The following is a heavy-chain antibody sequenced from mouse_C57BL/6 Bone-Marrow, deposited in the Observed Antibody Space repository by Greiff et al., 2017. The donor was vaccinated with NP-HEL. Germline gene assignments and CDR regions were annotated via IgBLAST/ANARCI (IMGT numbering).Heavy chain of an antibody. CDR2: ISGGGGNT. CDR1: GFTFSSYT. CDR3: ARRVYYFDY. Sequence: DVMLVESGGGLVKPGGSLKLSCAASGFTFSSYTMSWVRQTPEKRLEWVATISGGGGNTYYPDSVKGRFTISRDNAKNTLYLQMSSLRSEDTALYYCARRVYYFDYWGQGTTLTVSS. J-gene: IGHJ2*01. V-gene: IGHV5-9*01.